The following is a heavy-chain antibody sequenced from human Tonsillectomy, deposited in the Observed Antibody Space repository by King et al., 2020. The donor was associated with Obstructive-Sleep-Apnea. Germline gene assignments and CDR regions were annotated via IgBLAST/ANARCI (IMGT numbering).Heavy chain of an antibody. CDR3: TRDGRELPTKNDAFDV. CDR1: GFTFEDYG. J-gene: IGHJ3*01. V-gene: IGHV3-20*01. D-gene: IGHD1-26*01. Sequence: EVQLVESGGGVVRPGGSLRVSCKASGFTFEDYGMSWVRQAPGKGLEWVSGINWNGRDTGYADSVEGRFTIFRDNAKNSLYLQMNRLRAEDTALYHCTRDGRELPTKNDAFDVWGLGTMVTVSS. CDR2: INWNGRDT.